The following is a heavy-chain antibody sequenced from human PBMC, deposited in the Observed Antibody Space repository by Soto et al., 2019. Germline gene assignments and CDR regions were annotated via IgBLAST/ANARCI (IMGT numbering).Heavy chain of an antibody. V-gene: IGHV4-59*11. CDR3: ARVYGDYLDY. J-gene: IGHJ4*02. CDR1: GGSISGHY. Sequence: PSETLSLTCTVSGGSISGHYWSWIRQPPGKGLEWIGYIYHSGTTNYNPSLKSRVTISVDTSKNQFSLKLSSVTAADTAVYYCARVYGDYLDYWGQGTLVTVSS. CDR2: IYHSGTT. D-gene: IGHD4-17*01.